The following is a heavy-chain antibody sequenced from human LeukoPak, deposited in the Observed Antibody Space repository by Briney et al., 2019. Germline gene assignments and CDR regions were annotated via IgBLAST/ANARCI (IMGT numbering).Heavy chain of an antibody. V-gene: IGHV4-39*01. J-gene: IGHJ5*02. CDR2: IYYSGST. D-gene: IGHD3-3*01. CDR3: ARAAQIFGVVRPRRYNWFDP. CDR1: GGSISSSSYS. Sequence: PSETLSLTCTVSGGSISSSSYSWGWIRQPPGKGLEWIGSIYYSGSTYYNPSLKSRVTISVDTSKNQFSLKLSSVTAADTAVYYCARAAQIFGVVRPRRYNWFDPWGQGTLVTVSS.